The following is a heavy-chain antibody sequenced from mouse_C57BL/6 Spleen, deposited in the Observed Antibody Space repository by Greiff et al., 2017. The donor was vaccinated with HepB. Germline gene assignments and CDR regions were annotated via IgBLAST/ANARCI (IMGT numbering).Heavy chain of an antibody. J-gene: IGHJ4*01. Sequence: DVQLVESGGGLVKPGGSLKLSCAASGFTFSDYGMHWVRQAPEKGLEWVAYISSGSSTIYYADTVKGRFTISRDNAKNTLFLQMTSLRSEDTAMYYCAGDDGYYAMDYWGQGTSVTVSS. D-gene: IGHD2-3*01. V-gene: IGHV5-17*01. CDR1: GFTFSDYG. CDR2: ISSGSSTI. CDR3: AGDDGYYAMDY.